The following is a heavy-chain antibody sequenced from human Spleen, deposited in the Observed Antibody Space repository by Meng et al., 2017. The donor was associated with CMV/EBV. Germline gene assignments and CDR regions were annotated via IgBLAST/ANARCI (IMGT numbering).Heavy chain of an antibody. D-gene: IGHD2-2*01. CDR2: IYYSGST. CDR1: GGSISRGGYY. V-gene: IGHV4-31*02. Sequence: GGSISRGGYYWSWIRHHPGKGLEWIGYIYYSGSTYYNPSLKSRVTISVDTSKNQFSLKLSSVTAADTAVYYCARVKTQVVPGPTFDYWGQGTLVTVSS. J-gene: IGHJ4*02. CDR3: ARVKTQVVPGPTFDY.